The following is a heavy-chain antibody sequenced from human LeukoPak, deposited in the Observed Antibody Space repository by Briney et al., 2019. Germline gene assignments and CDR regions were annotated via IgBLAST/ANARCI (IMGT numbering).Heavy chain of an antibody. CDR2: ISGSGGST. CDR3: AKAPTVTTYYYYYMDV. Sequence: HSGGSLRLSCAASGFTFSSYGMSWVRQAPGKGLEWVSAISGSGGSTYYADSVKGRFTISRDNSKNTLYLQMNSLRAEDTAVYYCAKAPTVTTYYYYYMDVWGKGTTVTISS. V-gene: IGHV3-23*01. J-gene: IGHJ6*03. D-gene: IGHD4-17*01. CDR1: GFTFSSYG.